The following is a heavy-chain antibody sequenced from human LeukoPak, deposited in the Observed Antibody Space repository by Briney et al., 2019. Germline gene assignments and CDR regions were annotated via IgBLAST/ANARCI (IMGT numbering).Heavy chain of an antibody. Sequence: GGSLRLSCAASGFTFSSYGMHWVRQAPGKGLEWVAVISYDGSNKYYADSVKGRFTISRDNSKNTLYLQMNSLRAEDTAVYYCARDSPHSSWYYFDYWGQGTLVTVSS. CDR3: ARDSPHSSWYYFDY. CDR1: GFTFSSYG. CDR2: ISYDGSNK. D-gene: IGHD6-13*01. V-gene: IGHV3-30*03. J-gene: IGHJ4*02.